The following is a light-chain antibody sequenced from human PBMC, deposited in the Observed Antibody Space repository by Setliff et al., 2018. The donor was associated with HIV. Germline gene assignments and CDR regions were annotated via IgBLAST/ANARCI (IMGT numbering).Light chain of an antibody. CDR1: SSDIGSYNY. CDR3: CLYFEKRRM. Sequence: QSVLTQPASVSGSPGQSITISCTGTSSDIGSYNYVSWYQQHPGKAPKLIIYDVTHRPSGVSNRFSGSKAGNTASLTISGLQAEDESDYYCCLYFEKRRMFGGGTKVTVL. CDR2: DVT. J-gene: IGLJ3*02. V-gene: IGLV2-14*03.